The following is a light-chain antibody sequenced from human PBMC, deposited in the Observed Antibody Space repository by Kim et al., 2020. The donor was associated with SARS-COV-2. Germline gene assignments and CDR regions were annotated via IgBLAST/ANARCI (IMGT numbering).Light chain of an antibody. Sequence: DIQLTQSPSFLSASVGDRITITCRASLGISSYAAWYQQKPGKAPKVLVFGASILQSGVPSRFRGSGYGTEFTLTISSLQPEDSATYYCQQLSTYPYTFGQGTKVDIK. CDR2: GAS. V-gene: IGKV1-9*01. CDR3: QQLSTYPYT. J-gene: IGKJ2*01. CDR1: LGISSY.